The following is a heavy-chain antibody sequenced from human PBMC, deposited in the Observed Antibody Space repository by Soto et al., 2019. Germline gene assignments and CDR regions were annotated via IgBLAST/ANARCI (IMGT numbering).Heavy chain of an antibody. CDR3: VAPVREYPLLFINGGINAFDI. V-gene: IGHV1-69*12. Sequence: QVQLVQSGAEVKKPGSSVKVSCKASGGTFSNYPITWVRLAPGNGLEWVGGIIPIFGTVNYAQKFQGRVTITADGSTSTDNMEMSRLGSEDTAIFYCVAPVREYPLLFINGGINAFDIWGQGTMVTVSS. J-gene: IGHJ3*02. D-gene: IGHD2-2*01. CDR1: GGTFSNYP. CDR2: IIPIFGTV.